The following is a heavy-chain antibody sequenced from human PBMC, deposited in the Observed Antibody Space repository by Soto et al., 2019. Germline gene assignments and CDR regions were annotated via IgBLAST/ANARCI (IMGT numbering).Heavy chain of an antibody. V-gene: IGHV3-23*01. CDR1: GFSFSNYA. D-gene: IGHD2-2*01. J-gene: IGHJ4*02. CDR2: ISGSGGST. Sequence: GGSLRLCCAASGFSFSNYAMSWVRQAPGKGLEWVSAISGSGGSTYYADSVKGRFTISRDNSKNTLYLQMNSLRAEDTAVYYCAKAPHCSSTSGYGLWGQGTLVTVSS. CDR3: AKAPHCSSTSGYGL.